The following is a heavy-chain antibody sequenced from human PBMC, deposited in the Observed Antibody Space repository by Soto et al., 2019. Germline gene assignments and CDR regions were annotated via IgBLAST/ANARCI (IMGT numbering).Heavy chain of an antibody. D-gene: IGHD4-17*01. CDR2: IIPIFGTA. J-gene: IGHJ4*02. Sequence: ASVKVSCKASGGTFSSYAISWVRQAPGQGLEWMGGIIPIFGTANYAQKFQGRVTITADESTSTAYMELSSLRSEDTAVYYCASLLSDYGDYGFDYWGQGTLVTVSS. V-gene: IGHV1-69*13. CDR3: ASLLSDYGDYGFDY. CDR1: GGTFSSYA.